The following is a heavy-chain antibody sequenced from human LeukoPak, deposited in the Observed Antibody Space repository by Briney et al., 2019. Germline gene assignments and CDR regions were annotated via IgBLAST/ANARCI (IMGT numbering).Heavy chain of an antibody. Sequence: GASVKVSCKASGYTFTGYYMHWVRQAPGQGLEWMGWINPIFGTANYAQKFQGRVTITTDESTSTAYMELSSLRSEDTAVYYCAREPWSSSSQYYFDYWGQGTLVTVSS. J-gene: IGHJ4*02. CDR1: GYTFTGYY. D-gene: IGHD6-6*01. V-gene: IGHV1-69*05. CDR3: AREPWSSSSQYYFDY. CDR2: INPIFGTA.